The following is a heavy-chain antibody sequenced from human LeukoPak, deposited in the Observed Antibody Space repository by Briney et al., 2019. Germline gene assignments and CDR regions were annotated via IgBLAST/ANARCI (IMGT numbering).Heavy chain of an antibody. V-gene: IGHV4-59*12. Sequence: SETLSLTCTVSGGSISSYYWSWIRQPPGKGLEWIGYIYYSGSTNYNPSLKSRVTISVDTSKNQFSLKLSSVTAADTAVYYCARAYYGSGSYYKKNWFDPWGQGTLVTVSS. D-gene: IGHD3-10*01. J-gene: IGHJ5*02. CDR1: GGSISSYY. CDR3: ARAYYGSGSYYKKNWFDP. CDR2: IYYSGST.